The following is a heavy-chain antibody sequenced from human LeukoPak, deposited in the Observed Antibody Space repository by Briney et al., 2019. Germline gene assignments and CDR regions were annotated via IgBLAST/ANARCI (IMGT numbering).Heavy chain of an antibody. CDR3: ARHSAPTISAFDY. Sequence: VKPSETLSLTCTVSAGSIIGSFWSWIRKPPGKGLEWIGYVYYSGTTVHDPSLKSRVTISVDTSKNMFSLKLTSVTAADTAFYYCARHSAPTISAFDYWGQGILVTVSS. D-gene: IGHD5-24*01. CDR1: AGSIIGSF. CDR2: VYYSGTT. V-gene: IGHV4-59*08. J-gene: IGHJ4*02.